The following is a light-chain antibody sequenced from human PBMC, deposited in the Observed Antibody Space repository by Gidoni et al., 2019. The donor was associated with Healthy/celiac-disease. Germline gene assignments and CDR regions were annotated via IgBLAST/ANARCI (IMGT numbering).Light chain of an antibody. CDR1: QSVSSY. CDR2: DAS. CDR3: QQRSNWPPRYT. Sequence: DIVLTQSPATLSLSPGERATLSCRASQSVSSYLAWYQQKPGQAPRLLIYDASNRATGIPARVSGSGSGTDFTLTISSLEPEDFAVYYCQQRSNWPPRYTFGQGTKLEIK. J-gene: IGKJ2*01. V-gene: IGKV3-11*01.